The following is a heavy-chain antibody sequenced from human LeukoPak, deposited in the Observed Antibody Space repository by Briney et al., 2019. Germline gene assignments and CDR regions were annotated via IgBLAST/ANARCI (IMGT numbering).Heavy chain of an antibody. CDR1: GGSISSYY. J-gene: IGHJ4*02. V-gene: IGHV4-59*01. Sequence: PSETLSLTCTVSGGSISSYYWSWIRQPPGKGLEWIGYIYYSGSTNYNPSLKSRVTISVDTSKNQFSLKLSSVTAADTAAYYCARDSSSYYYFDYWGQGTLVTVSS. CDR2: IYYSGST. D-gene: IGHD6-13*01. CDR3: ARDSSSYYYFDY.